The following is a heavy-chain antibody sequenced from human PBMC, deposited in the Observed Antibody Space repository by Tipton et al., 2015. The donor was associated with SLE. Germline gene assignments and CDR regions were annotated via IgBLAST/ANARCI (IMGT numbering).Heavy chain of an antibody. CDR1: GGSFSGYY. D-gene: IGHD3-3*01. V-gene: IGHV4-34*01. J-gene: IGHJ4*02. Sequence: TLSLTCAVYGGSFSGYYWSWIRQPPGKGLEWIGEINHSGSTNYNPSLKSRVTISVDTSKNPFSLKLSSVTAADTAVYYCARGWDYDFWRGYADYWGQGTLVTVSS. CDR3: ARGWDYDFWRGYADY. CDR2: INHSGST.